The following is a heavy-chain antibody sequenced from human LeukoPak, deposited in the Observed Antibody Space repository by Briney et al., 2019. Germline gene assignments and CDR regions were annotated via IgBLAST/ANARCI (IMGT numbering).Heavy chain of an antibody. CDR1: GFTFSNYH. CDR3: ARTAYYDFWSGYYHRWDFDY. D-gene: IGHD3-3*01. J-gene: IGHJ4*02. CDR2: ISTSSSNVI. V-gene: IGHV3-48*04. Sequence: GGSLRLSCAASGFTFSNYHMNWVRQAPGKGLEWVSFISTSSSNVIYYADSVKGRFTISRDDARNSLYLQMNSLRAEDTAVYYCARTAYYDFWSGYYHRWDFDYWGQGTLVTVSS.